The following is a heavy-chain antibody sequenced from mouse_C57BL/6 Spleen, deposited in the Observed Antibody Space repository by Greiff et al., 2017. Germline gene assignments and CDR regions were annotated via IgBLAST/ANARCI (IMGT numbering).Heavy chain of an antibody. V-gene: IGHV10-3*01. D-gene: IGHD2-4*01. CDR3: VRDGYYDVRAMDY. CDR1: GFTFNTYA. J-gene: IGHJ4*01. CDR2: IRSKSSNYTT. Sequence: EVQGVESGGGLVQPKGSLKLSCAASGFTFNTYAMYWVRQAPGKGLEWVARIRSKSSNYTTYYAVSVKDRFTISSDKSQSILYLQMNNLKTEDTAMYYCVRDGYYDVRAMDYWGQGTSVTVSS.